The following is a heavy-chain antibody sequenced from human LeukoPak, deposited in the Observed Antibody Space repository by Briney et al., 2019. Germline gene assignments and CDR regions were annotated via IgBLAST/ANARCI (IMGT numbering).Heavy chain of an antibody. CDR3: AKYTAYSTGWPSY. D-gene: IGHD6-19*01. Sequence: PGGSLRLSCASSGFTFNTYAMSWVRQAPGKGLKWVSTISGSGGSTYYADSVKGRFTISRDNSKNTLYLQMNSLRAEDTAVYYCAKYTAYSTGWPSYWGQGTLVTVS. J-gene: IGHJ4*02. V-gene: IGHV3-23*01. CDR2: ISGSGGST. CDR1: GFTFNTYA.